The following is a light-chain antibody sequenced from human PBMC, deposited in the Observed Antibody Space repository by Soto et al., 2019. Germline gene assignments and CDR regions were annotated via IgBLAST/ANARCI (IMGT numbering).Light chain of an antibody. CDR3: QKYNSYPYT. J-gene: IGKJ2*01. CDR1: QSISSW. CDR2: KAS. Sequence: DIQMTQSPSTLSASVGDRVTITCRAIQSISSWLSWYQQKPGKAPKLLIDKASSLESGVPSRFSGSGSGTEVTRTIIILQPDDFATYYFQKYNSYPYTFSQRTKLQIK. V-gene: IGKV1-5*03.